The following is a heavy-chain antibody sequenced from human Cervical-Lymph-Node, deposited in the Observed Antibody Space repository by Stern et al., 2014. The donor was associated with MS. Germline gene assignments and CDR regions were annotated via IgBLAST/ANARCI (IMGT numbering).Heavy chain of an antibody. D-gene: IGHD2-21*01. J-gene: IGHJ1*01. CDR3: ARDSAQHILEFQQ. V-gene: IGHV3-33*01. Sequence: QVQLVQSGGGVVQPGRSLRLSCAASGFRFNRYGMHWVRQAPGKGLEWVAVMGSDGSNKNYVDSVKGRFTISRDSSKNTVYLQMNSLRAEDTAVYYCARDSAQHILEFQQWGQGTLVTVSS. CDR1: GFRFNRYG. CDR2: MGSDGSNK.